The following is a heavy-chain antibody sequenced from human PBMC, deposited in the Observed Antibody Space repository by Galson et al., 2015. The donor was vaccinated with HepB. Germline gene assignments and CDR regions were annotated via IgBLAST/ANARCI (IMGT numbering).Heavy chain of an antibody. CDR1: GVTFSSYA. V-gene: IGHV3-23*01. J-gene: IGHJ4*02. Sequence: SLRLSCAASGVTFSSYAMSWVRQAPGKGLEWISAISGSGGSTYCADFVKGRFTISRDNSKNTLYLQLNSLIAEDTAVYYCAKDFAIGMRGEFDYWGQGTLVTVSS. CDR2: ISGSGGST. CDR3: AKDFAIGMRGEFDY. D-gene: IGHD3-16*01.